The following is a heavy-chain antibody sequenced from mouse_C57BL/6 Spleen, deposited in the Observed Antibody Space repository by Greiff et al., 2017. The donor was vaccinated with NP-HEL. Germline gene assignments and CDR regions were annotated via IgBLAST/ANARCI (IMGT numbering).Heavy chain of an antibody. J-gene: IGHJ2*01. Sequence: DVMLVESGGGLVKPGGSLKLSCAASGFTFSDYGMHWVRQAPEKGLEWVAYISSGSSTIYYADTVKGRFTISRDNAKNTLFLQMTSLRSEDTAMYYCAREGQLRLQGYFDYWGQGTTLTGSS. V-gene: IGHV5-17*01. CDR1: GFTFSDYG. CDR2: ISSGSSTI. D-gene: IGHD3-2*02. CDR3: AREGQLRLQGYFDY.